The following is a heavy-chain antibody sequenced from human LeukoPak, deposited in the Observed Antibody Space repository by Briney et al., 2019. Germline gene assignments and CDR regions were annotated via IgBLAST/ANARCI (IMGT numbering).Heavy chain of an antibody. CDR1: GGSFSNYY. D-gene: IGHD5/OR15-5a*01. J-gene: IGHJ2*01. Sequence: PSETLSLTCAVYGGSFSNYYWSWLRQPPGKGLEWINYSGSTNYNPSLKSRVTISIDTSRTQFSLRVNSVTAADTAVYYCVRRSTPFDLWGRGNLVTVSS. CDR3: VRRSTPFDL. CDR2: NYSGST. V-gene: IGHV4-34*01.